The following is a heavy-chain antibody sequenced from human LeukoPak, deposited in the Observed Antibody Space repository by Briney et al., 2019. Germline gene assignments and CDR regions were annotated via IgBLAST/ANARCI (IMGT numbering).Heavy chain of an antibody. V-gene: IGHV1-2*02. CDR2: INPNSGGT. Sequence: GASVKVSCKASGYTFTDYYIHWVRQAPGQGLEWMGWINPNSGGTNYAQKFQGRVTITSDESTSTAYMELSSLRSEDTAVYYCARGPQQLVGGFDYWGQGPLVTVSS. CDR3: ARGPQQLVGGFDY. CDR1: GYTFTDYY. D-gene: IGHD6-13*01. J-gene: IGHJ4*02.